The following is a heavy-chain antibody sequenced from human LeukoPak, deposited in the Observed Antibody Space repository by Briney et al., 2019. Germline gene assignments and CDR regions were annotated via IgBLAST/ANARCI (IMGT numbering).Heavy chain of an antibody. D-gene: IGHD4/OR15-4a*01. CDR1: GFIFGSYG. CDR2: IRYDGSNK. CDR3: ARRAGAYSHPYDY. Sequence: GGSLRLSCAASGFIFGSYGIHWVRQAPGKGLEWVAFIRYDGSNKDYADSVKGRFTISRDNSKNTLYLQMNSLRAEDTAVYYCARRAGAYSHPYDYWGQGTLVTVSS. J-gene: IGHJ4*02. V-gene: IGHV3-30*02.